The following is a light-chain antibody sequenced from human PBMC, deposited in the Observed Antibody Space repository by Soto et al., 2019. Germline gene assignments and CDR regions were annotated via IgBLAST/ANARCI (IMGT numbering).Light chain of an antibody. J-gene: IGKJ1*01. Sequence: DIQMTQSPSTLSASVGDRVTITCRASQSISSWLAWYQQKPGKAPKLLSYDASSLESGVPARFSGSGSGTEVTLTISRLQPDDFSTYYCQHDGTFGQGTKVEIK. CDR3: QHDGT. CDR2: DAS. V-gene: IGKV1-5*01. CDR1: QSISSW.